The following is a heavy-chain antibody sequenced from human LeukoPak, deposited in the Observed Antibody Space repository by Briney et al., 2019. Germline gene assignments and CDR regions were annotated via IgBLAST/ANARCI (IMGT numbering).Heavy chain of an antibody. V-gene: IGHV3-74*01. D-gene: IGHD3-10*01. J-gene: IGHJ5*02. CDR1: GFTFHLYW. CDR3: XRXXXYFSGSGSYQPFWFDP. CDR2: ISDDGTTT. Sequence: PGGSLRLSCAASGFTFHLYWMHWVRHAPGKGLEWLSRISDDGTTTNYADSVKGRFIISRDNAKNTLYLQMSSLRVDDTAVYYXXRXXXYFSGSGSYQPFWFDPWGQGTLVTVSS.